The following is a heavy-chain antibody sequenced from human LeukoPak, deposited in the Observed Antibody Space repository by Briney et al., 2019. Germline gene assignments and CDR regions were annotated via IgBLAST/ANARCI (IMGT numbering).Heavy chain of an antibody. Sequence: GESLKISCKGSGYSFTSYWIGWVRQMPGKGLEWMGIIYPGDSDTRYSPSFQGQVTISADKSISTAYLQWSSLKASDTAMYYCARKIAYDSSGYYYLDAFDIWGQGTMVTVSS. CDR1: GYSFTSYW. CDR2: IYPGDSDT. CDR3: ARKIAYDSSGYYYLDAFDI. J-gene: IGHJ3*02. V-gene: IGHV5-51*01. D-gene: IGHD3-22*01.